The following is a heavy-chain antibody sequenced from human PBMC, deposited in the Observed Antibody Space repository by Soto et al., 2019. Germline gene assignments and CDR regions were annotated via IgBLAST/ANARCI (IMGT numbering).Heavy chain of an antibody. J-gene: IGHJ6*03. CDR2: ISAYNGNT. V-gene: IGHV1-18*01. D-gene: IGHD1-7*01. CDR1: GYTFTSYG. CDR3: ARMTREEVRRTNCYYCYLDL. Sequence: QVQLVQSGAEVKKPGASVKVSCKTSGYTFTSYGISWVRQAPGQGLEGMGWISAYNGNTNYAPKLRGIVTMTTDTSTRRAYMELRSLRSDDTAVYYCARMTREEVRRTNCYYCYLDLWGKGTTVTVSS.